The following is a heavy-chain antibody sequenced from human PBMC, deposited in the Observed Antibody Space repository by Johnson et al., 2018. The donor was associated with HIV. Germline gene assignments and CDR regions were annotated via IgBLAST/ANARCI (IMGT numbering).Heavy chain of an antibody. D-gene: IGHD2-21*01. Sequence: QVQLVESGGGLVKPGGSLRLSCSASGFTLSDYYMSWIRQAPGKGLEWVAVISYDGSVKYYADAVKGRFTISRDNSKNTLYLQMNSLRAEDTAVYYCARDTGGGEPYDIWGQGTMVTVSS. CDR3: ARDTGGGEPYDI. V-gene: IGHV3-30*03. CDR2: ISYDGSVK. J-gene: IGHJ3*02. CDR1: GFTLSDYY.